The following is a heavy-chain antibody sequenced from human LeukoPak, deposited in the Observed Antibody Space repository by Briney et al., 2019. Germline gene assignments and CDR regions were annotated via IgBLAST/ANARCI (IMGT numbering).Heavy chain of an antibody. J-gene: IGHJ4*02. CDR1: GGSISSSSYY. CDR2: IYYSGST. V-gene: IGHV4-39*07. Sequence: SETLSLTCTVSGGSISSSSYYWGWIRQPPGKGLEWIGSIYYSGSTNYKPSLKSRVTISVDKSNNQWSLRLNSVTAAYTAVYYCARGPLIDYWGQGTPVTVSS. CDR3: ARGPLIDY.